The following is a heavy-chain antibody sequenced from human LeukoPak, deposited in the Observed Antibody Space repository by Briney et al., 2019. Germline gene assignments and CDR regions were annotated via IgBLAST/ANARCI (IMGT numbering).Heavy chain of an antibody. CDR1: GFTFSSYG. CDR2: IRYGGSNK. V-gene: IGHV3-30*02. D-gene: IGHD3-10*01. J-gene: IGHJ4*02. CDR3: AKITYYYGSGSYTEFDY. Sequence: QPGGSLRLSCAASGFTFSSYGMHWVRQAPGKGLEWVAFIRYGGSNKYYADSVKGRFTISRDNSKNTLYLQMNSLRAEDTAVYYCAKITYYYGSGSYTEFDYWGQGTLVTVSS.